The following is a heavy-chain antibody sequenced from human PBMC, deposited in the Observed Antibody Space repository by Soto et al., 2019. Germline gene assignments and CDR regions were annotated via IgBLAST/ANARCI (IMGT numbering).Heavy chain of an antibody. J-gene: IGHJ5*02. D-gene: IGHD4-17*01. V-gene: IGHV3-30*18. CDR2: ISYDGSNK. CDR1: GFTFSSYG. CDR3: AKAPTTVVVA. Sequence: QVQLVESGGGVVQPGRSLRLSCAASGFTFSSYGMHWVRQAPGKGLEWVAVISYDGSNKYYADSVKGRFTISRDNSKNTLYRQMNSLRAEDTAVYYGAKAPTTVVVAWGQGTLVTVSS.